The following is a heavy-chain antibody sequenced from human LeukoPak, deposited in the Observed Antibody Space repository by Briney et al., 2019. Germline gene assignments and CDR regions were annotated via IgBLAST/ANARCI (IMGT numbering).Heavy chain of an antibody. D-gene: IGHD3-10*01. V-gene: IGHV4-59*11. Sequence: SETLSLTCSVSGGSITSHFWSWIRQPPGKGLEWIGYIHYSGNTNYNPSLKSRVTISPDTSKNQLFLKLNSVTAADTAVYYCARLVWLGESPGSWFDSWGQGTLVTVSS. CDR1: GGSITSHF. CDR2: IHYSGNT. J-gene: IGHJ5*01. CDR3: ARLVWLGESPGSWFDS.